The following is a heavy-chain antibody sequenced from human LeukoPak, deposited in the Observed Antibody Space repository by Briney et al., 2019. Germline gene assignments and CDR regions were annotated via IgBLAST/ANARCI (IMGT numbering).Heavy chain of an antibody. CDR1: GVSISSSNW. Sequence: SGTLSLTCAVSGVSISSSNWWSWVRQPPGKGLEWIGEIYHSGSTNYNPSLKSRVTISVDKSKNQFSLKLSSVTAADTAVYYCARRLIVGATINWFDPWGQGTLVTVSS. D-gene: IGHD1-26*01. CDR3: ARRLIVGATINWFDP. CDR2: IYHSGST. J-gene: IGHJ5*02. V-gene: IGHV4-4*02.